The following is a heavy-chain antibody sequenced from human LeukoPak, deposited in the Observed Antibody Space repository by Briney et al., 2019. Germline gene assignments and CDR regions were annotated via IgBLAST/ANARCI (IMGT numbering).Heavy chain of an antibody. J-gene: IGHJ4*02. CDR2: IYYTGRT. CDR3: ARADFWSAVDY. Sequence: PWETLSLTCTVSGGSISSYYWSWIRQPPGKGLEWIGYIYYTGRTNYNPSLKGRVTISVDTSKNQFSLKLNSVTAADTAVYYCARADFWSAVDYWGQGTLVTLSS. V-gene: IGHV4-59*01. CDR1: GGSISSYY. D-gene: IGHD3-3*01.